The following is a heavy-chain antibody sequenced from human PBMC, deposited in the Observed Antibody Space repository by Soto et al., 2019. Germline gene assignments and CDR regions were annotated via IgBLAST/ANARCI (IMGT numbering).Heavy chain of an antibody. D-gene: IGHD3-22*01. Sequence: SVEVSFKASGYTFTSYGISWVRQAPGQGLEWMGWISAYNGNTNYAQKLQGRVTMTTDTSTSTAYMELRSLRSDDTAVYYCARVVGGLPRQEYYFDSRGSQEAYYYGMDVWGQGTTVTVSS. V-gene: IGHV1-18*01. CDR2: ISAYNGNT. CDR1: GYTFTSYG. CDR3: ARVVGGLPRQEYYFDSRGSQEAYYYGMDV. J-gene: IGHJ6*02.